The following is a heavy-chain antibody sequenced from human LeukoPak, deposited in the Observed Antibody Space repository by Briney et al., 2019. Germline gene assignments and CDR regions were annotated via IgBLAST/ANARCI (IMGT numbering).Heavy chain of an antibody. Sequence: GGSLRLSCAASGFTFSNYAMSWVRQAPGKGLEGVSAISGSGGSTYYAGSVKGRFTISRDNSKDTLYLQMNSLRAEDTAVYYCAKKSGNPSGWFDPWGQGTLVTVSS. V-gene: IGHV3-23*01. CDR3: AKKSGNPSGWFDP. J-gene: IGHJ5*02. CDR2: ISGSGGST. D-gene: IGHD1-1*01. CDR1: GFTFSNYA.